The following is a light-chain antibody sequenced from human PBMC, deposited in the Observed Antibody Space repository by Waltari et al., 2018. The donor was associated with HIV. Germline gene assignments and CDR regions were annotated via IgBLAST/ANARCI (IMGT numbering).Light chain of an antibody. V-gene: IGLV1-47*01. CDR2: RNN. CDR3: AAWDVSLSGNWV. CDR1: SPNIGRNY. Sequence: SVLTQPHSASGTPGQRVPISCSGSSPNIGRNYVYWYQQFPGPTPKLLIYRNNQRPFGVPDRFSGSKSGTSASLAISGLRSEDEADYYCAAWDVSLSGNWVFGGGTKLTVL. J-gene: IGLJ3*02.